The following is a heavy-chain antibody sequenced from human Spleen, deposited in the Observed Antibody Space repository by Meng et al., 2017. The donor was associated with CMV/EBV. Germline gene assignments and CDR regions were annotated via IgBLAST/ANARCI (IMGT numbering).Heavy chain of an antibody. CDR2: ISGSGGST. Sequence: YAMSWVRQAPGKGLEWVSAISGSGGSTYYADSVKGRFTISRDNSKNTLYLQMNSLRAEDTAVYYCARIERRRILKYCGSDCSTTDYWGQGTLVTVSS. V-gene: IGHV3-23*01. CDR1: YA. D-gene: IGHD2-21*02. CDR3: ARIERRRILKYCGSDCSTTDY. J-gene: IGHJ4*02.